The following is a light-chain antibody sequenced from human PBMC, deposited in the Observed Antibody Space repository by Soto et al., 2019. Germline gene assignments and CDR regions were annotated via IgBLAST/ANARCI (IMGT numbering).Light chain of an antibody. CDR3: QQYDSYPLT. CDR1: QSISSW. CDR2: KAS. V-gene: IGKV1-5*03. J-gene: IGKJ4*01. Sequence: DTQMTQSPSTLSASVGDRVTITCRAIQSISSWLAWYQHKPGKAPNLLIYKASSLESGVPSRFSGCGSGTEFTLTVSSLQPDDFASYYCQQYDSYPLTFGGRTKVEIK.